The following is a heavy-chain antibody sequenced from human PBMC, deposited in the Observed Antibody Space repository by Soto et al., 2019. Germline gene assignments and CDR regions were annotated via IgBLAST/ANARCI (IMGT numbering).Heavy chain of an antibody. CDR3: AKGKIVVVRSHFDY. CDR1: GFTFSSYG. CDR2: ISYDGSNK. Sequence: GSLRLSCAASGFTFSSYGMHWVRQAPGKGLEWVAVISYDGSNKYYADSVKGRFTISRDNSKNTLYLQMNSLRAEDTAVYYCAKGKIVVVRSHFDYWGQGTLVTVSS. D-gene: IGHD3-22*01. J-gene: IGHJ4*02. V-gene: IGHV3-30*18.